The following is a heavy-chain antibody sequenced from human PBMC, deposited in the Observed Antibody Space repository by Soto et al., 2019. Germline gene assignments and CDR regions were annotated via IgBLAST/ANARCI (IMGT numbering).Heavy chain of an antibody. CDR2: IYYSGTT. CDR3: AMDHRGYCSSTSCPPGYYYYGMDV. CDR1: GGSVSSGGYY. V-gene: IGHV4-31*03. Sequence: SETLSLTCTVSGGSVSSGGYYWSWIRQHPGKGLEWIGYIYYSGTTYYNPSLKSRVTISVDTSKNQCSLKLSSVTAADTAVYYCAMDHRGYCSSTSCPPGYYYYGMDVWGQGTTVTVSS. J-gene: IGHJ6*02. D-gene: IGHD2-2*01.